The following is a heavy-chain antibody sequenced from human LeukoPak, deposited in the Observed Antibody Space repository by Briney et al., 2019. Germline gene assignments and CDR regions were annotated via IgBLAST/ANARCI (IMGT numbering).Heavy chain of an antibody. Sequence: SETLSLTCTVSGDSVSSSNYYWGWIRQPPGKGLEWIGSIYYSGSTYYNPSLKSRVTISVDTSKNQFSLKLSSVTAADTAVYYCASNSGSGDAFDIWGQGTMVTVSS. D-gene: IGHD3-10*01. J-gene: IGHJ3*02. CDR3: ASNSGSGDAFDI. V-gene: IGHV4-39*07. CDR2: IYYSGST. CDR1: GDSVSSSNYY.